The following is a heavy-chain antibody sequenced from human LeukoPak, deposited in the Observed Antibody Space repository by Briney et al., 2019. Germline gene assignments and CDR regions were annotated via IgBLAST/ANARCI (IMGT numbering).Heavy chain of an antibody. CDR3: AKRADSSAHSFDY. CDR1: GFTFSSYA. Sequence: GGSLRLSCAASGFTFSSYAMSWLRQAPGKGLEWVSAISGSGGSTYYADSVKGRFTISRDNAKNSLYLQMDSLRVEDTAVYYCAKRADSSAHSFDYWGQGTLVTVSS. CDR2: ISGSGGST. V-gene: IGHV3-23*01. D-gene: IGHD3-22*01. J-gene: IGHJ4*02.